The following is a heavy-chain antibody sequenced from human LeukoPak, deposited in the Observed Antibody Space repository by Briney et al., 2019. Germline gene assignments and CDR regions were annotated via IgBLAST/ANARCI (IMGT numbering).Heavy chain of an antibody. CDR3: ARDRAFHCSGGSCYPGMDV. CDR2: IIPILGIA. Sequence: SVKVSCKASGGTFSSYAISWVRQAPGQGLEWMGRIIPILGIANYAQKFQGRVTITADKSTSTAYMELSSLRSEDTVVYYCARDRAFHCSGGSCYPGMDVWGQGTTVTVSS. J-gene: IGHJ6*02. CDR1: GGTFSSYA. V-gene: IGHV1-69*04. D-gene: IGHD2-15*01.